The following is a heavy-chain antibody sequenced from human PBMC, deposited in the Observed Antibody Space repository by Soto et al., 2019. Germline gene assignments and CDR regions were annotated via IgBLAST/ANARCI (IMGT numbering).Heavy chain of an antibody. CDR3: ARVVRDYYDSSGYYNAGVYGMDV. Sequence: PWGSLRLSCAASGFTFSSYWMIWFRQSPVKGREWVANIKQDGSEKYYVDSVKGRFTISRDNAKNSLYLQMNSLRAEDTAVYYCARVVRDYYDSSGYYNAGVYGMDVWGQGTTVTVSS. D-gene: IGHD3-22*01. CDR2: IKQDGSEK. J-gene: IGHJ6*02. V-gene: IGHV3-7*01. CDR1: GFTFSSYW.